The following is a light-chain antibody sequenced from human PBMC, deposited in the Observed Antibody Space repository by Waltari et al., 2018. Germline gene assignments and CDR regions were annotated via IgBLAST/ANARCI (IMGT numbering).Light chain of an antibody. CDR3: SSYTTSSVI. J-gene: IGLJ2*01. CDR1: SSYVGGYDF. CDR2: DVT. V-gene: IGLV2-14*03. Sequence: QSALTQPASVSGSPGQSITIPCTGTSSYVGGYDFVSWFQQHPGKAHKVMIYDVTTRPSGVSNRFSGSKSGNTASLTISGLQAEDEANYYCSSYTTSSVIFGGGTKLTVL.